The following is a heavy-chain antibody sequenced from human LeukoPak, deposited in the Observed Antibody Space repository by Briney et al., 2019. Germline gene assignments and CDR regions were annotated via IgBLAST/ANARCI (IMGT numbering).Heavy chain of an antibody. CDR1: GFTFSNAW. Sequence: GGSLRLSCAASGFTFSNAWMNWVRQAPGKGLEWVGRIKSRSDGGTTDYVAPVKGRFTISRDDSKHTLYLQVNSLKTGDTAVYYCTTGNWGSFSYWGQGTLVTVSS. CDR2: IKSRSDGGTT. D-gene: IGHD7-27*01. J-gene: IGHJ4*02. V-gene: IGHV3-15*01. CDR3: TTGNWGSFSY.